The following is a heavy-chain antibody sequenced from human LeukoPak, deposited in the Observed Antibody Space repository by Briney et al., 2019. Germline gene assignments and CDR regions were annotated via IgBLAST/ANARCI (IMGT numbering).Heavy chain of an antibody. CDR2: LIPISDTP. V-gene: IGHV1-69*05. CDR1: GGTFRNYA. CDR3: ARSLAVAVAGAGHDY. D-gene: IGHD6-19*01. J-gene: IGHJ4*02. Sequence: SVKVSCKSSGGTFRNYAMSWVRQAPGQGLEWMGGLIPISDTPKYGQKFQGRLTISTDESTSTAYMELSSLTSKDTAVYYCARSLAVAVAGAGHDYWGQGTLVTVSS.